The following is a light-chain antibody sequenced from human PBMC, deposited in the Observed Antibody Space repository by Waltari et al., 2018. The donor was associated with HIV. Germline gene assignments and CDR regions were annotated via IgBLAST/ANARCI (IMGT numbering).Light chain of an antibody. J-gene: IGLJ2*01. Sequence: SYELTQPPSVSVSPGQTDSITCSGDTLGDRYACWYQKTRVLSPVLFSYQENKRPLGIHELFSSSKCGNTATLTISGTQPMDEADYFCQAWDSSTVLFGGGTKLTVL. CDR3: QAWDSSTVL. V-gene: IGLV3-1*01. CDR2: QEN. CDR1: TLGDRY.